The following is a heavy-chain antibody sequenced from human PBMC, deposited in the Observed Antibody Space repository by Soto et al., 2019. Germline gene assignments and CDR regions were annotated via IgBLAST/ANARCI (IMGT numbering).Heavy chain of an antibody. Sequence: SVKVSCKASGGTFSSYTISWVRQAPGQGLEWMGRIIPILGIANYAQKFQGRVTITADKSTSTAYMELSSLRSEDTAVYYCATSSPSIAAAGTEIDYWGQGTLVTVSS. D-gene: IGHD6-13*01. CDR2: IIPILGIA. J-gene: IGHJ4*02. CDR1: GGTFSSYT. V-gene: IGHV1-69*02. CDR3: ATSSPSIAAAGTEIDY.